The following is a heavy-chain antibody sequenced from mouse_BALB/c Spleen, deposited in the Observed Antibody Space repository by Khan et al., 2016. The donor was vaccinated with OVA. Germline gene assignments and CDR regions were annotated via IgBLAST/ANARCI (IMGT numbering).Heavy chain of an antibody. CDR1: RFTISSYG. D-gene: IGHD2-12*01. J-gene: IGHJ2*01. Sequence: EVELVESGGGIVQPGGSLKRFCAASRFTISSYGISLVHQTADTGPELVSTIDCTGCSNDDPDSVKSRFTIAEDNAKTALYLQMRSTKYEDTAMYFCARIAIWGQGTTLTVSS. CDR2: IDCTGCSN. CDR3: ARIAI. V-gene: IGHV5-6-3*01.